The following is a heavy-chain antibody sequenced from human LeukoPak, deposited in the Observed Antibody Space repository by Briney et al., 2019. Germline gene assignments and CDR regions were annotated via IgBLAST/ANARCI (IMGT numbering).Heavy chain of an antibody. CDR1: GYTFTGYY. J-gene: IGHJ5*02. CDR3: ARLLRLRNWFDP. CDR2: INPNSGGT. V-gene: IGHV1-2*06. D-gene: IGHD5-12*01. Sequence: ASVKVSCKASGYTFTGYYMHWVRQAPGQGLEWMGRINPNSGGTNYAQKFQGRVTMTRDTSISTAYMELSRLRSDDTAEYYCARLLRLRNWFDPWGQGTLVTVSS.